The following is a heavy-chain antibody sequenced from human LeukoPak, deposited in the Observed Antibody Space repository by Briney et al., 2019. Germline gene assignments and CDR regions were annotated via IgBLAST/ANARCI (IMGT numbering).Heavy chain of an antibody. D-gene: IGHD3-3*01. CDR2: IRREGYGGTT. CDR1: GFNFGDYS. Sequence: GRSLRLSCTASGFNFGDYSLSWFRQAPGVGLEWVAFIRREGYGGTTEYAASVKGRFTISRDDSKSIAYLQMNSRKTGDTGVDYCTRERDFWRGPLDVWGKGTTVTVSS. CDR3: TRERDFWRGPLDV. V-gene: IGHV3-49*03. J-gene: IGHJ6*04.